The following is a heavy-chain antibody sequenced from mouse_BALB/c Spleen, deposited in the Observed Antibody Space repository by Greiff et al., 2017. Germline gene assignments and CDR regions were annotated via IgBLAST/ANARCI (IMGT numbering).Heavy chain of an antibody. Sequence: VMLVESGPGLAEPSQSLYITCNVSGFSLTDYGVSWIRQPPGKGLEWLGVIRGGGSTYDNSALKSRLSTSKDNSKSQVFLKMNSLQTDDTAMYYCAKATYDYDDGGFAYWGQGTLVTVSA. CDR3: AKATYDYDDGGFAY. V-gene: IGHV2-6-5*01. D-gene: IGHD2-4*01. CDR2: IRGGGST. J-gene: IGHJ3*01. CDR1: GFSLTDYG.